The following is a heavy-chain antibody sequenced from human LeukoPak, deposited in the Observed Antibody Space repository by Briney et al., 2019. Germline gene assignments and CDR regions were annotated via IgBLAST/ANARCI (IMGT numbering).Heavy chain of an antibody. V-gene: IGHV1-2*02. CDR3: ARAAVLRFLEWLPFDP. D-gene: IGHD3-3*01. J-gene: IGHJ5*02. CDR2: INPNSGGT. Sequence: ASVKVSCKASGYTFTGYYMHWVRQAPGQGLEWMGWINPNSGGTNYAQKFQGRVTMTRDTSISTAYMELSRLRSDDTAVYYCARAAVLRFLEWLPFDPWGQGTLVTVSS. CDR1: GYTFTGYY.